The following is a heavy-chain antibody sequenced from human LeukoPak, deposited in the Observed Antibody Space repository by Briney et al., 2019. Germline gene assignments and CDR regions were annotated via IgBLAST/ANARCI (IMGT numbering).Heavy chain of an antibody. V-gene: IGHV3-7*01. D-gene: IGHD5-24*01. CDR2: IKEDGSEK. Sequence: GGSLRLSCAASGFTFSSYWINWVRQAPGKGLGWVASIKEDGSEKYYLDSVKGRFTISRDNAKNSLYLQMNSLRAEDTAVYYCARQRWGSGALNWFDPWGQGTLVTVSS. J-gene: IGHJ5*02. CDR1: GFTFSSYW. CDR3: ARQRWGSGALNWFDP.